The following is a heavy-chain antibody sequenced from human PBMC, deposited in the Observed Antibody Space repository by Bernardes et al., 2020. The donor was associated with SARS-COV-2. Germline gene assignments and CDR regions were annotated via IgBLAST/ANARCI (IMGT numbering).Heavy chain of an antibody. Sequence: GGSLRLFCAASGFTVSTNYMTWVRQAPGKGLEWVSVIYSGGSTYYADSVKGRFTISRDNSKNTLYLQMNSLRAEDTAVYYCATQGHPGGYGMDVWGQGTTVTVSS. D-gene: IGHD3-10*01. CDR1: GFTVSTNY. J-gene: IGHJ6*02. CDR3: ATQGHPGGYGMDV. V-gene: IGHV3-66*01. CDR2: IYSGGST.